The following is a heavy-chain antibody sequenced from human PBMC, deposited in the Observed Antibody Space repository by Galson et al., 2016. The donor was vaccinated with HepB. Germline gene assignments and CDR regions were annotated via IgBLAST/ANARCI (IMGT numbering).Heavy chain of an antibody. V-gene: IGHV3-43*01. CDR2: INWDGGDT. Sequence: SLRLSCAVSGFNFEDFTMHWVRQPPGKGLEWVSLINWDGGDTFYADSVKGRFTISRDNIKNSLYLQMNSLRPDDTALYYCTKGPKRESDYYYYGMDVWGQGTEVTVSS. J-gene: IGHJ6*02. CDR1: GFNFEDFT. CDR3: TKGPKRESDYYYYGMDV.